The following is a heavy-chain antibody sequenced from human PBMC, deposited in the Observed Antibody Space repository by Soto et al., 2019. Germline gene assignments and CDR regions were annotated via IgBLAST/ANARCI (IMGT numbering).Heavy chain of an antibody. CDR2: IYYSGST. Sequence: PSETLSLTCTVSGGSISSSSYYWGWIRQPPGKGLEWIGSIYYSGSTYYNPSLKSRVTISVDTSKNQFSLKLSSVTAADTAVYYCAAVNGPDPTRLNCSSTSCYVYYYYYMDVWGKGTTVTVSS. J-gene: IGHJ6*03. CDR3: AAVNGPDPTRLNCSSTSCYVYYYYYMDV. CDR1: GGSISSSSYY. D-gene: IGHD2-2*01. V-gene: IGHV4-39*01.